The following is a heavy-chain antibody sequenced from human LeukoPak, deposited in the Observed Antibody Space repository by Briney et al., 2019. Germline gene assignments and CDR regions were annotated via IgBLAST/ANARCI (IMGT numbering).Heavy chain of an antibody. Sequence: ASVKVSCKASGYSFTVYYIHWVRQAPGQGLEWLGWIDPNSGVTNYAQKFQGRVAMTRDTSISTAYMELSSLRSGDTAVYYCARGASRSFDFWGQGTLVTASS. CDR1: GYSFTVYY. J-gene: IGHJ4*02. CDR2: IDPNSGVT. V-gene: IGHV1-2*02. CDR3: ARGASRSFDF.